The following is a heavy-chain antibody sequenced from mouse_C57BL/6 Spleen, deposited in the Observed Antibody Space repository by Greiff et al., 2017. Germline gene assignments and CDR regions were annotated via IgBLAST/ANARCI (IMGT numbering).Heavy chain of an antibody. CDR3: ARGAYDYG. CDR1: GYAFSSYW. Sequence: LVESGAELVKPGASVKISCKASGYAFSSYWTNWVKQRPGKGLEWIGQIYPGDGDTNYNGKFKGKATLTSDKSSSTAYMQLSSLTSEDSAVYFCARGAYDYGWGQGTSVTVSS. CDR2: IYPGDGDT. J-gene: IGHJ4*01. V-gene: IGHV1-80*01. D-gene: IGHD2-4*01.